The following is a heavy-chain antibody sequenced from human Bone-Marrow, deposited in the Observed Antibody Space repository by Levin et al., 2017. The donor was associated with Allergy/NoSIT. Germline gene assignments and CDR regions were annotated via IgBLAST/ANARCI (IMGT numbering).Heavy chain of an antibody. J-gene: IGHJ6*02. D-gene: IGHD2-8*01. V-gene: IGHV3-74*01. CDR3: ARDLFLYVDYYYYGMDV. CDR2: VNDDGSDT. Sequence: LSLTCATSGFTFSRYWMHWVRPVPGKGLVWVSRVNDDGSDTTYADSVKGRFTISRDNAKNTLYLQMNSLRAEDSALYYCARDLFLYVDYYYYGMDVWGQGTTVTVSS. CDR1: GFTFSRYW.